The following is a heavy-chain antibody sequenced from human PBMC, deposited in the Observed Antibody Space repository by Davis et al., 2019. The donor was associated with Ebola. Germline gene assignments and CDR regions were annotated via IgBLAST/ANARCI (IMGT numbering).Heavy chain of an antibody. V-gene: IGHV1-3*01. CDR2: INGGNANT. CDR1: GYTFTTFA. Sequence: AASVKVSCQASGYTFTTFAIHWVRQAPGQRPEWMGWINGGNANTKYSQKFQGRVTITRDTSANTAYMELRSLTSEDTAVYFCARGGYCSGGTCYFKSYFDYWGQGTLVTASS. CDR3: ARGGYCSGGTCYFKSYFDY. J-gene: IGHJ4*02. D-gene: IGHD2-15*01.